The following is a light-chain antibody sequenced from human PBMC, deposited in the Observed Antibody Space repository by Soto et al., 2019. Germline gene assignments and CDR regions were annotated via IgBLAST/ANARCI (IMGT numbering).Light chain of an antibody. J-gene: IGKJ2*01. CDR3: QQSFSTPPT. V-gene: IGKV1-39*01. Sequence: DIQMTQSPSFLSASVGDRVTITCRASQTIARFLNWYQHKPGKAPKFLIYDASNLQGGVPSRFSGSGSGTDFTLTINSLQPEDLATYYCQQSFSTPPTFGQGTKLEI. CDR1: QTIARF. CDR2: DAS.